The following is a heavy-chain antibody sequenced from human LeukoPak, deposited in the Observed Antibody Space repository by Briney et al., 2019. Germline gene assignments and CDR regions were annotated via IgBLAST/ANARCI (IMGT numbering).Heavy chain of an antibody. CDR1: GFTFSSYE. CDR3: ARALEDYYDSI. Sequence: SGGSLRLSCAASGFTFSSYEMNWARQAPGKGLEWVSYISSSGSTIYYADSVKGRFTISRDNAKNSLYLQMNSLRAEDTAVYYCARALEDYYDSIWGQGTLVTVSS. J-gene: IGHJ4*02. D-gene: IGHD3-22*01. CDR2: ISSSGSTI. V-gene: IGHV3-48*03.